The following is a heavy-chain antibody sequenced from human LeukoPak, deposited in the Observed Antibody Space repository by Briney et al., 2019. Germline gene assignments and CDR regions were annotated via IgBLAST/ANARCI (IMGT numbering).Heavy chain of an antibody. J-gene: IGHJ5*02. CDR3: ARGRLDYGDYLNWFDP. Sequence: GGSLRLSCAASGFTFSSYSMNWVRQAPGKGLECVSYNSSSSSYIYYADSVKGRFTISRDNAKNSLYLQMNSLRAEDTAVYYCARGRLDYGDYLNWFDPWGQGTLVTVSS. CDR1: GFTFSSYS. V-gene: IGHV3-21*01. CDR2: NSSSSSYI. D-gene: IGHD4-17*01.